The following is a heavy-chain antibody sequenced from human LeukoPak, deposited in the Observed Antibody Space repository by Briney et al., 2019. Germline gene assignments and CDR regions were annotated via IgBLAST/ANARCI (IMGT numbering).Heavy chain of an antibody. J-gene: IGHJ4*02. CDR1: GFTFGSYS. CDR2: ISSSSSYI. CDR3: ARDRWGRWLQLPDY. V-gene: IGHV3-21*01. D-gene: IGHD5-24*01. Sequence: PGGSLRLSCAASGFTFGSYSMNWVRQAPGRGLEWISSISSSSSYIYYADSVKGRFTISRDNAKNSLYLQMNSLRAEDTAVYYCARDRWGRWLQLPDYWGQGTLVTVSS.